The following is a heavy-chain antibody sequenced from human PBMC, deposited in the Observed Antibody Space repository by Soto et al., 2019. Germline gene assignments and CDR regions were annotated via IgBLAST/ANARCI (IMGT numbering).Heavy chain of an antibody. Sequence: SETLSLTCTVSGGSISSSSYYWGWIRQPPGKGLEWIGSIYYSGSTYYNPSPKSRVTISVDTSKNQFSLKLSPVTAADTAVYYCARRVDYYYGMDVWGQGTTVTVSS. V-gene: IGHV4-39*01. D-gene: IGHD2-15*01. CDR1: GGSISSSSYY. J-gene: IGHJ6*02. CDR2: IYYSGST. CDR3: ARRVDYYYGMDV.